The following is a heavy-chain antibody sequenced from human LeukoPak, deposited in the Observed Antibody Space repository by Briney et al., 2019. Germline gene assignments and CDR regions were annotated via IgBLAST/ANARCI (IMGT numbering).Heavy chain of an antibody. CDR1: GFTFSNYG. CDR3: ARRVATIPLDYYGMDV. V-gene: IGHV3-33*01. J-gene: IGHJ6*02. Sequence: PGGSLRLSCAASGFTFSNYGVHWVRQAPGKGLEWVAVIWYDGSNKYYADSVKGRFTISRDNSKNTLYLQMNSLRAEDTAVYYCARRVATIPLDYYGMDVWGQGTTVTVSS. CDR2: IWYDGSNK. D-gene: IGHD5-12*01.